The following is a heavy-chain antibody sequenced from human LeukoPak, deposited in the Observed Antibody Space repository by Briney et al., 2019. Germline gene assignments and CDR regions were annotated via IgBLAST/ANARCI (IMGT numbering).Heavy chain of an antibody. Sequence: VASLKVSCKASGGTFSSYAISWVRQAPGQGLEWMGGIIPIFGTANYAQKFQGRVTITADESTSTAYMELSSLRSEDTAVYYCARAGVADAFDYWGQGTLVTVSS. J-gene: IGHJ4*02. V-gene: IGHV1-69*01. CDR2: IIPIFGTA. CDR1: GGTFSSYA. D-gene: IGHD6-19*01. CDR3: ARAGVADAFDY.